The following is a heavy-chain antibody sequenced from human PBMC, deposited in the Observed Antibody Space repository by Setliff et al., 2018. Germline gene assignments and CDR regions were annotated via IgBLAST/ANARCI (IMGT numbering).Heavy chain of an antibody. V-gene: IGHV3-7*03. D-gene: IGHD2-15*01. Sequence: GGSLRLSCAASGFTFSSYWMSWVRQAPGKGLERLANINEDGSHKWYVDSVKGRFTISRDNAKNSLYLQMNGLRAEDTAVYYCAKDDAGYCSGGSCYAPFDYWGQGTLVTVSS. CDR2: INEDGSHK. J-gene: IGHJ4*02. CDR1: GFTFSSYW. CDR3: AKDDAGYCSGGSCYAPFDY.